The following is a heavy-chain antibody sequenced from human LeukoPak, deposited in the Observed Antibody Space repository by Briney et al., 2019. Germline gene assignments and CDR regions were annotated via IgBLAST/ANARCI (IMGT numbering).Heavy chain of an antibody. CDR1: GGSFSGYY. V-gene: IGHV4-34*01. J-gene: IGHJ5*02. D-gene: IGHD6-13*01. CDR2: INHSGST. Sequence: SETLSLTCGVYGGSFSGYYWSWIRQPPGKGLEWIGEINHSGSTNYNPSLKSRVTISVDTSKNQFSLKLSSVTAADTAVYYCAREGYSSSWYEVWFDPWGQGTLVTVSS. CDR3: AREGYSSSWYEVWFDP.